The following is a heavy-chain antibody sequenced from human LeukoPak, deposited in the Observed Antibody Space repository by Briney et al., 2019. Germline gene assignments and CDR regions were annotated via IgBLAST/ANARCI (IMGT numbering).Heavy chain of an antibody. J-gene: IGHJ3*02. CDR3: ARGGRGSAAVVAPRSFDI. Sequence: GGSLRLSCAASGFTVSSIHMVWVRQAPGKGLEWVSVTYTGGSSYYADSVKGRFIISRDISKNTLYLQMNSLRAEDSALYYCARGGRGSAAVVAPRSFDIWGQGTMVTVSS. V-gene: IGHV3-53*01. D-gene: IGHD3-22*01. CDR1: GFTVSSIH. CDR2: TYTGGSS.